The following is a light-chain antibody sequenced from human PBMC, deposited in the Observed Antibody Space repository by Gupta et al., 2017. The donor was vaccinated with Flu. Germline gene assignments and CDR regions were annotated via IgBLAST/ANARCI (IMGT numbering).Light chain of an antibody. Sequence: SSELTQDSALSAAFGQTLGVTCQGDGIRCFYAACYQQKPGQARLLVVYGKNERAAGIPVLFSGSRSGSTASLTITGAKAEDEASYYCDSRDSSGKHVFGPGTEV. V-gene: IGLV3-19*01. CDR2: GKN. CDR3: DSRDSSGKHV. CDR1: GIRCFY. J-gene: IGLJ1*01.